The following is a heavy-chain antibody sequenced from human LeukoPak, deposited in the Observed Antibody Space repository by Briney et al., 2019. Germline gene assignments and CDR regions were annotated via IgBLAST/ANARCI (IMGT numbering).Heavy chain of an antibody. CDR2: INHSGST. CDR3: ARSNTVPNWFGP. CDR1: GGSFSDYY. Sequence: PSETLSLTCAVYGGSFSDYYWNWIRQPPGKGLEWIGEINHSGSTNYNPSLKSRVTISVDTSKKQFSLKLSSVTAADTAVYYCARSNTVPNWFGPWGQGTRVTVSS. D-gene: IGHD4-11*01. J-gene: IGHJ5*02. V-gene: IGHV4-34*01.